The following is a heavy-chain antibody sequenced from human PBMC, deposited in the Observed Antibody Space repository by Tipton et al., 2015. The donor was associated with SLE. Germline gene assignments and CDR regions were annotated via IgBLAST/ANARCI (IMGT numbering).Heavy chain of an antibody. CDR1: GGSISNYY. CDR2: VYTSGST. CDR3: ARGSDGEYVRYFDV. D-gene: IGHD4-17*01. J-gene: IGHJ2*01. V-gene: IGHV4-4*08. Sequence: TLSLTCTVSGGSISNYYWSWIRQTPGKGLECIGYVYTSGSTIYNPSLKSRVTISVDTSKNQVSLKLNSVTAADTAVYYCARGSDGEYVRYFDVWGPGTLVTVSS.